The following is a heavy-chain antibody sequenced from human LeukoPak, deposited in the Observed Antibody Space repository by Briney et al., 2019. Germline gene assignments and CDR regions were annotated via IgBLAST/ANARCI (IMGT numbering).Heavy chain of an antibody. CDR2: IKQDGSEK. D-gene: IGHD3-16*01. J-gene: IGHJ5*02. Sequence: GGSLRLSCAASGFTFSIYWMSWVRQAPGKGLEWVANIKQDGSEKYYVDSVKGRFTISRDNAKNSLYLQMNSLRAEDTAVYYCARDEFGGAAFEPWGQGTLVTVSS. CDR3: ARDEFGGAAFEP. V-gene: IGHV3-7*01. CDR1: GFTFSIYW.